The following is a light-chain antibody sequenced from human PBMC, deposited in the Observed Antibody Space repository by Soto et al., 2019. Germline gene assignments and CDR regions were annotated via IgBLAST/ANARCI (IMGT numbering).Light chain of an antibody. CDR2: DAS. CDR1: QTISTW. V-gene: IGKV1-5*01. Sequence: DIQMTQSPSTLSASVGDRVTITCRASQTISTWLAWYQQKPGKAPKLLIYDASSLETGVPLRFSGSGSGTEFTLSISSLQAGDSATYYCQHYESHSRTFGQGTKVDIK. CDR3: QHYESHSRT. J-gene: IGKJ1*01.